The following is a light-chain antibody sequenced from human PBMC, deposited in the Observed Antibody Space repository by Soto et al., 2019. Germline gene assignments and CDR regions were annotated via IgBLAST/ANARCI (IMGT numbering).Light chain of an antibody. J-gene: IGKJ5*01. CDR1: QTISNT. CDR3: QQTYSTPIT. CDR2: ASS. V-gene: IGKV1-39*01. Sequence: DLQMTQSPSSLSASVGDRVTITCRASQTISNTLNWYQQRPGKPPNLLIYASSTLQSGVPPRFSGGRSRTEFTLTISSLQPEDFATYYCQQTYSTPITFGQGTRLEIK.